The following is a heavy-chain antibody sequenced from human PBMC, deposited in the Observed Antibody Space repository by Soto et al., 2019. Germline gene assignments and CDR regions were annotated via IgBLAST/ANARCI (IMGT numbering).Heavy chain of an antibody. CDR3: ARGGLLSAFDI. CDR1: GGTFSSYA. D-gene: IGHD2-15*01. CDR2: IIPIFGTA. V-gene: IGHV1-69*13. Sequence: ASVKVSCKTSGGTFSSYAISWVRQAPGQGLEWMGGIIPIFGTANYAQKFQGRVTITADESTSTAYMELSSLRSEDAAVYYCARGGLLSAFDIWGQGTMVTVSS. J-gene: IGHJ3*02.